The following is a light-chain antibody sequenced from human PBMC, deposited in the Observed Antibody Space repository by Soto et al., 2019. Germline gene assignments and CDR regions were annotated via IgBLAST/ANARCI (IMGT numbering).Light chain of an antibody. CDR2: DAS. CDR1: QSISTW. Sequence: DIQMTQSPSTLSASVGDRVSITCRASQSISTWLAWYQQKPGKAPELLIYDASSLESGVPSRFSGSGYGTVFTLTISSLQPDDFATYHCQQYLSDATFGQRTKVDI. J-gene: IGKJ1*01. CDR3: QQYLSDAT. V-gene: IGKV1-5*01.